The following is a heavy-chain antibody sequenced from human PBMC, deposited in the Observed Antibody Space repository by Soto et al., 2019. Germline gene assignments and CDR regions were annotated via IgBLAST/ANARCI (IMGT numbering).Heavy chain of an antibody. D-gene: IGHD3-10*01. CDR1: GFTFDDYA. CDR2: ISWNSGSI. CDR3: AKDITPGRGKHHFDY. Sequence: GGSLRLSCAASGFTFDDYAMHWVRQAPGKGLEWVSGISWNSGSIGYADSVKGRFTISRDNAKNSLYLQMNSLRAEDTALYYCAKDITPGRGKHHFDYWGQGTLVTVSS. J-gene: IGHJ4*02. V-gene: IGHV3-9*01.